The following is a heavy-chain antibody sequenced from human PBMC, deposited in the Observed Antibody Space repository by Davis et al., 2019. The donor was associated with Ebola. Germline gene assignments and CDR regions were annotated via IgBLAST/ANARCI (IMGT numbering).Heavy chain of an antibody. J-gene: IGHJ4*02. CDR3: GRGYCFGGRCYGGDY. CDR1: GFTFSGSA. Sequence: GGSLRLSCAASGFTFSGSAMHWVRHASGKGLEWVGRIRSKANSYATAYAASVKGRFTISRDDSRNALYLQMNSLTTEDTAVYYCGRGYCFGGRCYGGDYWGPGTLVTVSS. V-gene: IGHV3-73*01. D-gene: IGHD2-15*01. CDR2: IRSKANSYAT.